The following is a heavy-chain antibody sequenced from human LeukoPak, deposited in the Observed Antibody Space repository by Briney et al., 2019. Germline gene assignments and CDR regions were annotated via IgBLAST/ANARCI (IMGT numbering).Heavy chain of an antibody. Sequence: GRSLRLSCAASGFTFSSYAMHWVRRAPGKGLEWVALISYNESNTYYTDSVKGRFTISRDSSKNTVYLQMGSLRADDTAVYYCARVGGSGWYGYIDYWGPGTLVRVSS. V-gene: IGHV3-30*04. CDR3: ARVGGSGWYGYIDY. J-gene: IGHJ4*02. CDR2: ISYNESNT. CDR1: GFTFSSYA. D-gene: IGHD6-19*01.